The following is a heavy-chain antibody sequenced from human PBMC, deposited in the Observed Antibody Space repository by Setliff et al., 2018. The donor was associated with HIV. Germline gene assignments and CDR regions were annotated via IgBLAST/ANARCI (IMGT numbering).Heavy chain of an antibody. CDR1: GFTFGSYA. CDR2: IKQDGSEK. Sequence: GGSLRLSCAASGFTFGSYAMSWVRQAPGKGLEWVANIKQDGSEKNYMDSVKGRFTISRDNAKNSLYLQMNSLRAEDTAVYYCATVGGGSGTTYYYYYYYMDVWGKGTTVTVSS. J-gene: IGHJ6*03. CDR3: ATVGGGSGTTYYYYYYYMDV. D-gene: IGHD1-1*01. V-gene: IGHV3-7*02.